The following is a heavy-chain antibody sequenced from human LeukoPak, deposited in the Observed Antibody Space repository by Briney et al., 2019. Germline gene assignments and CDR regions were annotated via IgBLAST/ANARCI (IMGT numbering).Heavy chain of an antibody. CDR3: ARGQKNTPFDY. D-gene: IGHD2/OR15-2a*01. CDR1: GGSISSSSYY. V-gene: IGHV4-39*07. CDR2: IYYSEST. Sequence: PSETLSLTCTVSGGSISSSSYYWGWIPQPPGKGLEWIGNIYYSESTYYNPSLKSRITISVDTSKNQFSLKLSSVTAADTAVYYCARGQKNTPFDYWGQGTLVTVSS. J-gene: IGHJ4*02.